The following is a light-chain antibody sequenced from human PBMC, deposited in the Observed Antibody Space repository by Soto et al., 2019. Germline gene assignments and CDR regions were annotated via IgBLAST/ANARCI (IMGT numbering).Light chain of an antibody. J-gene: IGKJ1*01. CDR2: KAS. V-gene: IGKV1-5*03. CDR1: QSISSW. Sequence: DIQMTQSPSTLSASVGDRVTITCRASQSISSWLAWYQQKPGKAPKLLLYKASSLKNVVPSRFSGSGSGTEVTLTISSLQPDEFATYFCQQYNSYWTFGQGTKVEIK. CDR3: QQYNSYWT.